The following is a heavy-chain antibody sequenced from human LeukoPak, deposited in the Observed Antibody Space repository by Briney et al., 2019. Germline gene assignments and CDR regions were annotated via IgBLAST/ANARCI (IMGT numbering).Heavy chain of an antibody. D-gene: IGHD1-20*01. CDR3: ARVKQGYNWNLFDY. V-gene: IGHV4-39*07. CDR1: GGSISSSSYY. CDR2: VYYSGST. J-gene: IGHJ4*02. Sequence: SETLSLTCTVSGGSISSSSYYWGWIRQPPGKGLEWIGSVYYSGSTYYNPSLKSRVTISVDTSKSQFSLRLSSVTAADTAVYYCARVKQGYNWNLFDYWGQGTLVTVSS.